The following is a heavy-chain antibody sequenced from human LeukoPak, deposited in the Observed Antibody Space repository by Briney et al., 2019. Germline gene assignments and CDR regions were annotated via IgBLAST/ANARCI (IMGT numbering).Heavy chain of an antibody. J-gene: IGHJ4*02. V-gene: IGHV3-49*03. CDR3: SRGQTLPGVKYYFDR. D-gene: IGHD2-8*01. CDR1: GFTFGDFA. Sequence: PGGSLRLSCLASGFTFGDFAISWFRQAPGKELECLGFIRSNTYSGTTEDAASVKGRFFISRDNSKNIAFLQMNSLTSEDTAVYYCSRGQTLPGVKYYFDRWAREPWSPSPQ. CDR2: IRSNTYSGTT.